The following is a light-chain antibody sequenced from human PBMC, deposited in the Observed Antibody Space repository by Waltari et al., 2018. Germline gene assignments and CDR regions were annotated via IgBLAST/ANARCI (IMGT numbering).Light chain of an antibody. V-gene: IGKV1-39*01. CDR2: GVS. CDR3: QQSHSSPRT. J-gene: IGKJ4*01. CDR1: QSISKY. Sequence: DIQMTQSPSSLAASVGDTVTITCRASQSISKYFNWYQHKPGKAPKLLIYGVSSLQSGVPSRFSGSGSATVFTLTISSLQPEDFATYYCQQSHSSPRTFGGGTKVEMK.